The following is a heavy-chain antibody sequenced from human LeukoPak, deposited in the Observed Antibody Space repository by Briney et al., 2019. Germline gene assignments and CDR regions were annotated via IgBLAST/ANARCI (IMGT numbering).Heavy chain of an antibody. Sequence: GGSLRLSCAASGFTFSDHYMDWVRQAPGKGLEWVSGISGSGGSTYYADSAKGRFTISRDNSKNTLYLQMNSLRAEDTAVYYCAKDFTSGWSGGYYFDYWGQGTLVTVSS. V-gene: IGHV3-23*01. J-gene: IGHJ4*02. CDR1: GFTFSDHY. CDR3: AKDFTSGWSGGYYFDY. D-gene: IGHD6-19*01. CDR2: ISGSGGST.